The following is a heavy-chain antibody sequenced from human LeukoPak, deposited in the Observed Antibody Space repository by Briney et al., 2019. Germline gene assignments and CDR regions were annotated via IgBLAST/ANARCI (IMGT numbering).Heavy chain of an antibody. D-gene: IGHD6-25*01. Sequence: SETLSLTCAVYGGSFSGYYWTWIRQPPGKGLEWIGEINHSGTTNYNPSLKSRFTVSVDTSKNQFSLTMRSVTAADTGVYYCARARETEAIDSWGQGTLVTVSS. CDR1: GGSFSGYY. J-gene: IGHJ4*02. CDR3: ARARETEAIDS. CDR2: INHSGTT. V-gene: IGHV4-34*01.